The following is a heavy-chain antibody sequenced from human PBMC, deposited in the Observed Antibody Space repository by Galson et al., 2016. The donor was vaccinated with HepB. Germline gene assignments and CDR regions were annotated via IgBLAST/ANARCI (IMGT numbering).Heavy chain of an antibody. V-gene: IGHV5-10-1*01. J-gene: IGHJ6*02. CDR3: ARMNDGSGSYYKSLDV. D-gene: IGHD3-10*01. Sequence: QSGAEVKKPGESLRISCKGSGYSLTSYWISWVRQMPGKGLEWMGMIDTSDSYTNYSPSFQGHVTISLDKSISAAYLQWTSLKASDTAMYYCARMNDGSGSYYKSLDVWGQGTTVTVSS. CDR1: GYSLTSYW. CDR2: IDTSDSYT.